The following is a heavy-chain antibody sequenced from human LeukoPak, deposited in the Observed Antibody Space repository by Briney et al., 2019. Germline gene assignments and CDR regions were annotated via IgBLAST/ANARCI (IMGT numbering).Heavy chain of an antibody. CDR2: IKQDGSEK. CDR1: GFTFSSYW. J-gene: IGHJ4*02. CDR3: ARDVALSGYDYVWGSPFDY. V-gene: IGHV3-7*01. Sequence: GGSLRLSCAASGFTFSSYWMSWVRRAPGKGLEWVANIKQDGSEKYYVDSVKGRFTISRDNAKNSLYLQMNSLRAEDTAVYYCARDVALSGYDYVWGSPFDYWGQGTLVTVSS. D-gene: IGHD3-16*01.